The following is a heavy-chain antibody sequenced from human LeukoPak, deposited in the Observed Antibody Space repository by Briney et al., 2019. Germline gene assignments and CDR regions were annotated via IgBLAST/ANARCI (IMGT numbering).Heavy chain of an antibody. Sequence: SETLSLTCTVSGGSISSSSYYWGWIRQPPGKGLEWIGSIYYSGSTYYNPSLKSRVTIFVDTSKNQFSLKLTSMTAADTAMYYCARGYYPPRWYFDLWGRGTLVTVSS. CDR1: GGSISSSSYY. D-gene: IGHD2-21*01. CDR3: ARGYYPPRWYFDL. CDR2: IYYSGST. J-gene: IGHJ2*01. V-gene: IGHV4-39*01.